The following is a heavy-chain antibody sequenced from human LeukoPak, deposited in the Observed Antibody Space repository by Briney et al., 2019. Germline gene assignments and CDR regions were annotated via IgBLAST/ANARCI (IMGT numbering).Heavy chain of an antibody. J-gene: IGHJ4*02. CDR1: GFTFSSYD. CDR3: ARDNDLLRYFDWPLDY. V-gene: IGHV3-30*02. CDR2: IRYDGSNK. D-gene: IGHD3-9*01. Sequence: GGSLRLSCAASGFTFSSYDMHWVRQAPGKGLEWVAFIRYDGSNKYYADSVKGRFTISRDNAKNTLYLQMNSLRAEDTAVYYCARDNDLLRYFDWPLDYWGQGTLVTVSS.